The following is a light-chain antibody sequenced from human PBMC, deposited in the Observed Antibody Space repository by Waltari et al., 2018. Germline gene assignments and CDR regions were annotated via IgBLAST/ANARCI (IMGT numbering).Light chain of an antibody. V-gene: IGLV2-14*03. J-gene: IGLJ2*01. CDR3: SSYTSISTSVI. CDR1: SSDIGGYDY. Sequence: HSALTQPASVSGSPGQSITIPCTGTSSDIGGYDYVSWYQQHPGKAPKLMIYDVSKRPSGVSNRFSASKSGDTASLTISGLQTEDEADYYCSSYTSISTSVIFGGGTKVTVL. CDR2: DVS.